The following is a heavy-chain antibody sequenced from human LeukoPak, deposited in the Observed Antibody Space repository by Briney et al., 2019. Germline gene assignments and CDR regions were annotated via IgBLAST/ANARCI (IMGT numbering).Heavy chain of an antibody. J-gene: IGHJ6*03. CDR1: GFTFSSYA. V-gene: IGHV3-23*01. D-gene: IGHD4-17*01. Sequence: GGSLRLSCAASGFTFSSYAMSWVRQAPGKGLEWVSAISGSGGSTYYADSVKGRFTISRDNSKNTLFLQMNSLRGEDTAVYYCARGNGDYVLYYYYYMDVWGKGTTVTVSS. CDR2: ISGSGGST. CDR3: ARGNGDYVLYYYYYMDV.